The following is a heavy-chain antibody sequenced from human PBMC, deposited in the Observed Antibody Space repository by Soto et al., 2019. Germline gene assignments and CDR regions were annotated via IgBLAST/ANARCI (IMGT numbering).Heavy chain of an antibody. CDR2: IYWDDDK. CDR3: AHSYRTWSVEYFQH. V-gene: IGHV2-5*02. D-gene: IGHD1-1*01. Sequence: QITLKESGPTLVKPTQTLTLTCTFSGFSLSTSGVGVGWIRQPPGKALEWLALIYWDDDKRYSPSLKSRLSITKDTSKNQVVLTMINMDPVDTATYYCAHSYRTWSVEYFQHWGQGTLVTVSS. CDR1: GFSLSTSGVG. J-gene: IGHJ1*01.